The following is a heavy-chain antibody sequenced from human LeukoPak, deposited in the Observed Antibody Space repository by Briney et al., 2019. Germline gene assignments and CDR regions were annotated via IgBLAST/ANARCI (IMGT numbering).Heavy chain of an antibody. D-gene: IGHD4-17*01. Sequence: ASVKVSCKASGYTFTSYYMHWVRQAPGQGLEWMGIINPSGGSTSYAQKFQGRVTMTEDTSTDTAYMELSSLRSEDTAVYYCATDDYGDPAFDYWGQGTLVTVSS. CDR3: ATDDYGDPAFDY. V-gene: IGHV1-46*01. J-gene: IGHJ4*02. CDR1: GYTFTSYY. CDR2: INPSGGST.